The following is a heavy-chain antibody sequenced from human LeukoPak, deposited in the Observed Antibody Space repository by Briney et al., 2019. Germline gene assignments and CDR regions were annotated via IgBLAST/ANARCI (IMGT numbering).Heavy chain of an antibody. D-gene: IGHD3-16*01. Sequence: QTGGSLRLSCAASGFTFDDYAMHWVRQAPGKGLEWVSGITWNSDSIGYADSVKGRFTISRDNAKNSLYLQMNSLRAEDTALYYCVKDPYLRPLGAYQYYFDYWGQGTLVTVSS. CDR2: ITWNSDSI. CDR1: GFTFDDYA. V-gene: IGHV3-9*01. J-gene: IGHJ4*02. CDR3: VKDPYLRPLGAYQYYFDY.